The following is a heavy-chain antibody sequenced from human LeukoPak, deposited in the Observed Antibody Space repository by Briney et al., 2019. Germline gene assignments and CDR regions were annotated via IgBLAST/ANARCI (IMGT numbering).Heavy chain of an antibody. CDR3: ARGKGGTIFGVAPDY. D-gene: IGHD3-3*01. V-gene: IGHV1-18*01. J-gene: IGHJ4*02. CDR1: GYTFTSYA. CDR2: ISTYNGNT. Sequence: ASVKVSCKASGYTFTSYAMSWVRQAPGQGLEWMGWISTYNGNTNYAQKLQGRATMTTDTSTSTAYMELGSLRSDDTAVYYCARGKGGTIFGVAPDYWGQGTLVTVSS.